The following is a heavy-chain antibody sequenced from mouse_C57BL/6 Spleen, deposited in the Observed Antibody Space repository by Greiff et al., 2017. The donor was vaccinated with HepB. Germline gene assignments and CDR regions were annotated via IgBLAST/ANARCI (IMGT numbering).Heavy chain of an antibody. J-gene: IGHJ4*01. Sequence: VQLQESGPGLVAPSQSLSITCTVSGFSLTSYGVHWVRQPPGKGLEWLVVIWSDGSTTYNSALKSRLSISKDNSKSQVFLKMNSLQTDDTAMYYCARHEDSNPYYYAMDYWGQGTSVTVSS. CDR3: ARHEDSNPYYYAMDY. CDR2: IWSDGST. CDR1: GFSLTSYG. V-gene: IGHV2-6-1*01. D-gene: IGHD2-5*01.